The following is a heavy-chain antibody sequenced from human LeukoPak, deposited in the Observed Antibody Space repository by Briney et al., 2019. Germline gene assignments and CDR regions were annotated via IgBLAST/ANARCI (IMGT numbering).Heavy chain of an antibody. CDR1: GYTFTGYY. CDR3: ARGPESCSGGSCYSGGVYYYGIDV. CDR2: INTNNGGT. J-gene: IGHJ6*02. V-gene: IGHV1-2*02. Sequence: ASVKVSCKASGYTFTGYYMHWGRHPPAPGHELMGWINTNNGGTNYAQKFQVRVTMTRNTSISTAYVELSSLRSEDTAVYYCARGPESCSGGSCYSGGVYYYGIDVWGQGTTVTVSS. D-gene: IGHD2-15*01.